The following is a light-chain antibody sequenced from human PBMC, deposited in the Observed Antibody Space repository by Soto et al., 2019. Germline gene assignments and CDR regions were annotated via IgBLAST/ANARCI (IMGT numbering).Light chain of an antibody. V-gene: IGLV2-8*01. Sequence: QSALTQPPSASGSPGQTVTISCTGTSGDVGGYDYVSWYQQHPGKAPNLMIYEFTKRPLGVPDRFSGSKSGNTASLPVSGLQAEDEADYYCSSYAGSDNPYVFGTGTKVTVL. CDR2: EFT. CDR3: SSYAGSDNPYV. J-gene: IGLJ1*01. CDR1: SGDVGGYDY.